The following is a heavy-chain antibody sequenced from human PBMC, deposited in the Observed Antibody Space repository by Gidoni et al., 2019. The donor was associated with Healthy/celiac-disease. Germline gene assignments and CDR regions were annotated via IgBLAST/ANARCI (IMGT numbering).Heavy chain of an antibody. D-gene: IGHD6-19*01. CDR3: VKGLVGVAVATDY. Sequence: VQLVESGGCLVQSGGSLRLPCPAPGFTFSSYALPWARQAPGKGLEYVSAISSDEGSTYYADSVDGRFTNSRDNSKNTLYLQMSSLRAEETDVYYCVKGLVGVAVATDYWGQGTLVTVSS. V-gene: IGHV3-64D*06. CDR2: ISSDEGST. J-gene: IGHJ4*02. CDR1: GFTFSSYA.